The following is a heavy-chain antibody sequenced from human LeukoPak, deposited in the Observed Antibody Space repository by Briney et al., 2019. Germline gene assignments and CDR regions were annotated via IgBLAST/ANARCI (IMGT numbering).Heavy chain of an antibody. CDR3: ARDSSGFWSGYHNRDYYYYYMDV. V-gene: IGHV1-2*02. CDR2: INPNSGGT. D-gene: IGHD3-3*01. CDR1: GYTFTGYY. Sequence: GASVKVSCKASGYTFTGYYMHWVRQAPGQGLEWMGWINPNSGGTNYAQKFQGRVTMTRDTSISTAYMELSRLRSDDTAVYYCARDSSGFWSGYHNRDYYYYYMDVWGKGTTVTVSS. J-gene: IGHJ6*03.